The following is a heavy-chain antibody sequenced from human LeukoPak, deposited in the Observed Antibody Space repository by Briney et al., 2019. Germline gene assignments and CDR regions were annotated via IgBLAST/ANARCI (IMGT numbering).Heavy chain of an antibody. CDR2: ISGSGGST. D-gene: IGHD3-22*01. CDR1: GFTFSSYA. J-gene: IGHJ4*02. Sequence: GGSLRLSCAASGFTFSSYAMSWVRQAPGKGLEWVSTISGSGGSTYYADSVKGRFTVSRDNSKNTLYLQMNSLRAEDTAVYFCAYFDSSGYYYGRLRYWGQGTPVTVSS. CDR3: AYFDSSGYYYGRLRY. V-gene: IGHV3-23*01.